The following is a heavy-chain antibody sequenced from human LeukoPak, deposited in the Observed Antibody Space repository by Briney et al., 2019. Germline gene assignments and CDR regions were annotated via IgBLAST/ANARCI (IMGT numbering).Heavy chain of an antibody. CDR3: AIIYLIVGATTFDY. Sequence: GGSLRLSCAASGFTFSSYARSWVRQAPGKGLEWVSAISGSGGSTYYADSVKGRFTISRDNAKNSLYLQMNSLRAEDTAVYYCAIIYLIVGATTFDYWGQGTLVTVPS. D-gene: IGHD1-26*01. CDR2: ISGSGGST. CDR1: GFTFSSYA. V-gene: IGHV3-23*01. J-gene: IGHJ4*02.